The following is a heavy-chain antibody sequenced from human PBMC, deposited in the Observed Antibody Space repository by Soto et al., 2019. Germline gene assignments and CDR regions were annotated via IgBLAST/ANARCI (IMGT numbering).Heavy chain of an antibody. CDR2: MNPNSGNT. Sequence: ASVKVSCKASGYTFTSYDINWVRQATGRGLEWMGWMNPNSGNTGYAQKFQGGVTMTRNTSISTAYMELSSLRSEDTAAYYCARMDYYGSGINNWFQPWGQGTLVTVSS. CDR3: ARMDYYGSGINNWFQP. V-gene: IGHV1-8*01. CDR1: GYTFTSYD. J-gene: IGHJ5*02. D-gene: IGHD3-10*01.